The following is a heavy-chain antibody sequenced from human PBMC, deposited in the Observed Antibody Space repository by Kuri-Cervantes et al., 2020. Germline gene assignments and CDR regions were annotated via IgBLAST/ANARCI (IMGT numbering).Heavy chain of an antibody. CDR3: ARAEAGIAAAGLVDY. CDR1: GFTFSSYW. J-gene: IGHJ4*02. Sequence: GGSLRLSCAASGFTFSSYWMSWVRQAPGKGLEWVANIKQDGSEKYYVDSVKGRFTISRDNAKNSLYLQMNSLRSDDTAVYYCARAEAGIAAAGLVDYWGQGTLVTVSS. CDR2: IKQDGSEK. D-gene: IGHD6-13*01. V-gene: IGHV3-7*03.